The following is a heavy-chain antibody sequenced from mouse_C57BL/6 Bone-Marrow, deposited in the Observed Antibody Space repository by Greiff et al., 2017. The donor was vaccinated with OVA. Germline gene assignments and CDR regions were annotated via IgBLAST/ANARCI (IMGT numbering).Heavy chain of an antibody. D-gene: IGHD3-2*02. Sequence: EVQLQESGPGLVKPSQSLSLTCSVTGYSITSGYYWNWIRQFPGNKLEWMGYISYDGSNNYNPSLKNRISITRDTSKNQFFLKLSSVTTEDTAIYYCARGSSGYWFAYWGQGTLVTVSA. J-gene: IGHJ3*01. CDR1: GYSITSGYY. CDR2: ISYDGSN. CDR3: ARGSSGYWFAY. V-gene: IGHV3-6*01.